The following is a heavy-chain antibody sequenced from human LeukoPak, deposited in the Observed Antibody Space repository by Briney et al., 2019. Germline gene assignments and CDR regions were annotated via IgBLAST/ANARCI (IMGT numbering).Heavy chain of an antibody. CDR1: GFTFSNYA. D-gene: IGHD1-26*01. Sequence: GGALRLSCAASGFTFSNYAMSWVRQAPGKGLEWVSAISGSGATTYYADYVKGRFTTSRDTSKNTLYIQMNSLRAEDTALYYCAKDLTVSPTTPDFWGQGTLVTVSS. V-gene: IGHV3-23*01. CDR2: ISGSGATT. J-gene: IGHJ4*02. CDR3: AKDLTVSPTTPDF.